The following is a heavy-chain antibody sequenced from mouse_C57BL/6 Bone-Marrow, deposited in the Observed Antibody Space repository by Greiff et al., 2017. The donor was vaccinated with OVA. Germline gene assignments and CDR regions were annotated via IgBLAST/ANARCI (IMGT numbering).Heavy chain of an antibody. CDR3: ASLRRGYYAMDY. Sequence: EVQVVESGGGLVQPGGSLKLSCAASGFTFSDYGMAWVRQAPRKGPEWVAFISNLAYSIYYADTVTGRFTISRENAKNTLYLEMSSLRSEDTAMYYCASLRRGYYAMDYWGQGTSVTVSS. V-gene: IGHV5-15*01. D-gene: IGHD2-12*01. CDR2: ISNLAYSI. CDR1: GFTFSDYG. J-gene: IGHJ4*01.